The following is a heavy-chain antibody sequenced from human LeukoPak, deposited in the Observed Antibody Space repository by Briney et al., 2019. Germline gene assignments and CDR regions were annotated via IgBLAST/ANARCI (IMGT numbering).Heavy chain of an antibody. D-gene: IGHD3-10*01. CDR2: ISTSSSYI. V-gene: IGHV3-21*01. CDR3: AKDIGSYYDY. CDR1: GFTFNKYT. Sequence: GGSLRLSCAASGFTFNKYTMNWVRQAPGKGLEWVSSISTSSSYIYYADSVKGRFTISRDNSKNTLYLEMNSLRAEDTAVYYCAKDIGSYYDYWGQGILVTVSS. J-gene: IGHJ4*02.